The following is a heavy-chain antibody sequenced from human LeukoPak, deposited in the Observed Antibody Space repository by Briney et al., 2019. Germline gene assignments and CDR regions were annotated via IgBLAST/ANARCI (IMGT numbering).Heavy chain of an antibody. CDR1: GFTFSSYA. CDR3: AKDLDGSKAFDY. V-gene: IGHV3-23*01. J-gene: IGHJ4*02. D-gene: IGHD1-26*01. Sequence: GGSLRLSCAASGFTFSSYAMSCVRQAPGKGLEWVTAISGSGGSTYYADSVKGRFTISRDNSKNTLYLQMNSLRAEDTAVYYCAKDLDGSKAFDYWGQGTLVTVSS. CDR2: ISGSGGST.